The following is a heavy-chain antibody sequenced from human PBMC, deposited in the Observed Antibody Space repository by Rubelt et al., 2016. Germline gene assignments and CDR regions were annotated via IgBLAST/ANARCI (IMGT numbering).Heavy chain of an antibody. Sequence: QMQLQESGPGLVEPSGTLSLTCKVSGGSITSNTHFWGWLRQPPGEGLEWIGEISHAGSTNSDPSLGGRVTISVEPSKNQFARCLDSWTAADTAVYYCARGWGFYTRAPPVDFSWGQGTLVTVSS. CDR3: ARGWGFYTRAPPVDFS. CDR2: ISHAGST. D-gene: IGHD2-2*02. J-gene: IGHJ5*02. CDR1: GGSITSNTHF. V-gene: IGHV4-39*07.